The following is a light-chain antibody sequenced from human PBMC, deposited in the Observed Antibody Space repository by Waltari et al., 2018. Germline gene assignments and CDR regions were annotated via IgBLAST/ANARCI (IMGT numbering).Light chain of an antibody. CDR1: SGINVGTYR. Sequence: QAVLTQPSSLSASPGASASLTCTLRSGINVGTYRIYWYQQKPGSPPQYLLRYKSDSDNRQGSGVPSRFSGSKDASANAGILLISGLQSEDEADYYCMIWHSSAVVFGGGTKLTVL. V-gene: IGLV5-45*02. J-gene: IGLJ2*01. CDR3: MIWHSSAVV. CDR2: YKSDSDN.